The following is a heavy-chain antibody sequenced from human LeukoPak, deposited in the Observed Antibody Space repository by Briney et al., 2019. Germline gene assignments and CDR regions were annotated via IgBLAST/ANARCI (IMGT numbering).Heavy chain of an antibody. D-gene: IGHD3-22*01. J-gene: IGHJ3*02. CDR2: IYPGDSDT. Sequence: GESLKISCKGSGYSFTSYWIGWVRQMPGKGLEWMGIIYPGDSDTRYSPSFQGQVTISADKSISTAYLQWSSLKASDTAMYYCASRDYYDSSGYYFDAFDIWGQGTMVTVSP. CDR1: GYSFTSYW. CDR3: ASRDYYDSSGYYFDAFDI. V-gene: IGHV5-51*01.